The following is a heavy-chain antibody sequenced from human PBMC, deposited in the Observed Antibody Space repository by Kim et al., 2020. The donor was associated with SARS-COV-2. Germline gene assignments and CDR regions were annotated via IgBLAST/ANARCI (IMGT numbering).Heavy chain of an antibody. CDR2: IYHSGST. V-gene: IGHV4-38-2*02. D-gene: IGHD6-19*01. J-gene: IGHJ4*02. CDR1: GYSISSGYY. CDR3: AHLSSWNTYSSGWAFSGYYFDY. Sequence: SETLSLTCTVSGYSISSGYYWGWIRQPPGKGLEWIGSIYHSGSTYYNPSLKSRVTISVDTSKNQFSLKLSSVTAADTAVYYCAHLSSWNTYSSGWAFSGYYFDYWGQGTLVTVSS.